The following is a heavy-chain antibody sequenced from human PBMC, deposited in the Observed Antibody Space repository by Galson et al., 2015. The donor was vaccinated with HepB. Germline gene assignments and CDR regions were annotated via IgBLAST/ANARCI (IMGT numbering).Heavy chain of an antibody. J-gene: IGHJ3*02. Sequence: SVKVSCKASGYTFTRYAMHWVRQAPGQRLEWMGWINAGNGNTKYSQKFQGRVTITRDTSASTAYMELSSLRSEDTAVYYCARTDTASRFAFDIWGQGTMVTVSS. V-gene: IGHV1-3*01. CDR3: ARTDTASRFAFDI. D-gene: IGHD5-18*01. CDR1: GYTFTRYA. CDR2: INAGNGNT.